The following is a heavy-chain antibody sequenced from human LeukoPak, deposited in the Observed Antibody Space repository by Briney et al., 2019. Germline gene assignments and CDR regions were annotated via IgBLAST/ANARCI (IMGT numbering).Heavy chain of an antibody. CDR1: GGTFSSYA. CDR2: IIPILGIA. CDR3: ARDDSVAEAFDY. Sequence: ALVKVSCKASGGTFSSYAISWVRQAPGQGLEWMGRIIPILGIANYAQKFQGRVTITADKSTSTAYMELSSLRSEDTAVYYCARDDSVAEAFDYWGQGTLVTVSS. J-gene: IGHJ4*02. V-gene: IGHV1-69*04. D-gene: IGHD6-19*01.